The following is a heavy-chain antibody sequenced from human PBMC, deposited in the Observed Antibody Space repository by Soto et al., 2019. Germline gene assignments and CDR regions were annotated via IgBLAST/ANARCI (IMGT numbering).Heavy chain of an antibody. V-gene: IGHV4-28*01. CDR3: ARLGDSSGNHAYWFDP. D-gene: IGHD3-10*01. CDR1: GYSISNTNW. Sequence: QVQLQESGPGLVKPSDTLSLTCAVSGYSISNTNWWGWIRQPPGKGLEWIGYIYYSGNTYYNPSLKSRVTMSVDTSKTQSSLKLSSVTAVDTAVYYCARLGDSSGNHAYWFDPWGQGTLVTVSS. CDR2: IYYSGNT. J-gene: IGHJ5*02.